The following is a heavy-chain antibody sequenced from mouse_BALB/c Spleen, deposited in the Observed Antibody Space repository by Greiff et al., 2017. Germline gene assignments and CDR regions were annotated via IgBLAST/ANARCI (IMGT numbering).Heavy chain of an antibody. CDR3: ARGGDGYHYAMDY. CDR2: IWGDGST. Sequence: QVQLQESGPGLVAPSQSLSITCTVSGFSLTGYGVNWVRQPPGKGLEWLGMIWGDGSTDYNSALKSRLSISKDNSKSQVFLKMNSLQTDDTARYYCARGGDGYHYAMDYWGQGTSVTVSS. V-gene: IGHV2-6-7*01. CDR1: GFSLTGYG. D-gene: IGHD2-3*01. J-gene: IGHJ4*01.